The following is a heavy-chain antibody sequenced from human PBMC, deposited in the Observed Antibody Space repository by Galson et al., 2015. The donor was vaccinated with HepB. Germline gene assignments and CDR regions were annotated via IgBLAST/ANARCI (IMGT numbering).Heavy chain of an antibody. CDR2: MKPNSGDT. Sequence: SVKVSCKASGYAFSNYDINWVRQATGQGLEWMGWMKPNSGDTGYAQKFQGRVTMTSDTSTSTAYMELTDLRSGDTAVYFCARGLAVAGTGYWGQGTLVTVSS. J-gene: IGHJ4*02. CDR3: ARGLAVAGTGY. CDR1: GYAFSNYD. D-gene: IGHD6-19*01. V-gene: IGHV1-8*01.